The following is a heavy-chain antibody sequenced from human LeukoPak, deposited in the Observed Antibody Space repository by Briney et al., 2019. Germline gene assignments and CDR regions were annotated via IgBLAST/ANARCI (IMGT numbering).Heavy chain of an antibody. CDR1: GGSISSYY. V-gene: IGHV4-59*08. CDR3: ASIDHGSKRDDY. D-gene: IGHD4-23*01. J-gene: IGHJ4*02. CDR2: IYYSGST. Sequence: SETLSLTCTVSGGSISSYYWSWIRQPPGKGLEWIGYIYYSGSTNYNPSLKSRVTISVDTSKNQFSLKLSSVTAADTAVYYCASIDHGSKRDDYWGQGTLVTVSS.